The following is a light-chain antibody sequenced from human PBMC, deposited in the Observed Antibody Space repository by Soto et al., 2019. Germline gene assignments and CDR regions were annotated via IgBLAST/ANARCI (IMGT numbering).Light chain of an antibody. CDR3: QENYSMPLT. J-gene: IGKJ4*01. CDR2: AAS. Sequence: DIQMTQSPSSLSASVGDRVTVTCRASQSINTYLNWYQQKPGKAPKLLIYAASSLQSGVPSRFTGSGSGTDFTLTVSSLQPEDFATYYCQENYSMPLTFGGGTKVEIK. CDR1: QSINTY. V-gene: IGKV1-39*01.